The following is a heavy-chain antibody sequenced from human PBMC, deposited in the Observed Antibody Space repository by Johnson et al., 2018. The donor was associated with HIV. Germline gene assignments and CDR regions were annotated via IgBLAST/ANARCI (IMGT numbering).Heavy chain of an antibody. J-gene: IGHJ3*02. D-gene: IGHD5-18*01. CDR2: INADGRST. V-gene: IGHV3-66*01. Sequence: VQLVESRGVLVQPGGSLRLSCAASGFTVSSNYMSWVRQAPGKGPEWVSRINADGRSTTYADSVKGRHTISRDNSKNTLYLQMNSLRAEDTAVYYCARGFEDTAMGDDAFDIWGQGTMVTVSS. CDR1: GFTVSSNY. CDR3: ARGFEDTAMGDDAFDI.